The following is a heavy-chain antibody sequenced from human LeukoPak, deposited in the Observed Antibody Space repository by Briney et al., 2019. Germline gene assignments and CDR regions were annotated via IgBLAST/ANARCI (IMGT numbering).Heavy chain of an antibody. Sequence: SETLSLTCAVYGGSFSGYYWSWIRQPPGKGLEWIGEINHSGSTYYNPSLKSRVTISVDTSKNQFSLKLSSVTAADTAVYYCARLGYSYGYETVGYYFDYWGQGTLVTVSS. J-gene: IGHJ4*02. CDR1: GGSFSGYY. V-gene: IGHV4-34*01. CDR3: ARLGYSYGYETVGYYFDY. D-gene: IGHD5-18*01. CDR2: INHSGST.